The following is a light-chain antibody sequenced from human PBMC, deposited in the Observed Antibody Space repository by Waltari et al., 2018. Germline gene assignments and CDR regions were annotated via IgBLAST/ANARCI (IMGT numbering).Light chain of an antibody. V-gene: IGKV1-39*01. CDR3: QQSYSTPYT. CDR1: QSITTY. Sequence: DIQMTQSPSSLSASVGDRVTLTCRASQSITTYLNWYYLKPGKAPKLLIYAASSLKSGVPSRFSGSGSGTDFRLTINSLQPEDFATYYCQQSYSTPYTFGQGTKLEIK. J-gene: IGKJ2*01. CDR2: AAS.